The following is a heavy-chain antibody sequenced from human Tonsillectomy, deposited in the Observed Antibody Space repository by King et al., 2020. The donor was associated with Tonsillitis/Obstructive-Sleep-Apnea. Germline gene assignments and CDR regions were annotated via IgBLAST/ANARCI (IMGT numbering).Heavy chain of an antibody. D-gene: IGHD2-2*01. Sequence: QLVQSGAEVKKPGESLKISCKGSGYNFTNYWIGWVRQMPGKGLEWMGIIYPGDSDTRYSPSFQGQVTISADKSISTAYLQWGSLKASDTAMYYCARHYCSSTSCYQYYYYMDAWGKGTTVTVSS. CDR1: GYNFTNYW. CDR2: IYPGDSDT. CDR3: ARHYCSSTSCYQYYYYMDA. V-gene: IGHV5-51*01. J-gene: IGHJ6*03.